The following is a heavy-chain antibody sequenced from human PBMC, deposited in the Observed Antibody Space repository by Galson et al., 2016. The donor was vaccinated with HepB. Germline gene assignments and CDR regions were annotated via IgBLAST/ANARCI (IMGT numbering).Heavy chain of an antibody. J-gene: IGHJ6*02. D-gene: IGHD2-15*01. V-gene: IGHV3-33*08. CDR2: IWYDGSNK. CDR1: GLTFNNYA. CDR3: ARFGGSLGMDV. Sequence: SLRLSCASAGLTFNNYAMHWFRQAPGKGLEWVALIWYDGSNKHYADSVKGRFTISRDNSKNTLYLQMNSLTAEDTAVYYCARFGGSLGMDVWGQGTTVTVSS.